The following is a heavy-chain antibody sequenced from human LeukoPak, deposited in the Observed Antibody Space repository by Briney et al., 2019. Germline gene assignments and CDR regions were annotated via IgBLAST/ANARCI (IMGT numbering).Heavy chain of an antibody. J-gene: IGHJ4*02. CDR2: IFSGGGT. Sequence: GGSLRLSCAASGFTVSSNYMTWVRQAPGKGLECVSVIFSGGGTYYADSVKDRFTISRDNSKNTLYLQMNILRAEDTAVYYCARGRPAADASDYWGQGTLVTVSS. CDR1: GFTVSSNY. V-gene: IGHV3-66*01. CDR3: ARGRPAADASDY. D-gene: IGHD6-13*01.